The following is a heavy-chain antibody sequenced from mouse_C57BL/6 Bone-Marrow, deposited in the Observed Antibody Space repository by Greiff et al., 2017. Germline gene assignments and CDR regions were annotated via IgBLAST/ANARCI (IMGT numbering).Heavy chain of an antibody. Sequence: EVHLVESGGGLVKPGGSLKLSCAASGFTFSSYAMSWVRQTPEKRLEWVATISDGGSYTYYPDNVKGRFTISRDNAKNNLYLQMSHLKSEDTAMYYCARDKRGWLLRFDYWGQGTTLTVSS. D-gene: IGHD2-3*01. CDR3: ARDKRGWLLRFDY. V-gene: IGHV5-4*01. CDR1: GFTFSSYA. CDR2: ISDGGSYT. J-gene: IGHJ2*01.